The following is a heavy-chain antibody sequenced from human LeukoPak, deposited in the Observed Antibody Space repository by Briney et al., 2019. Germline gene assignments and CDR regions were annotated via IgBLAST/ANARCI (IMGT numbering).Heavy chain of an antibody. CDR2: ISGSSGST. V-gene: IGHV3-23*01. J-gene: IGHJ4*02. CDR3: ARELGWDSSEGRDY. CDR1: GFTFSTYA. D-gene: IGHD6-19*01. Sequence: GGSLRLSCAASGFTFSTYAMNWVHQAPGKGLEWVSAISGSSGSTFYADSVKGRFNISRDNAKNSLYLQMNSLRAEDTAVYYCARELGWDSSEGRDYWGQGSLVTVSS.